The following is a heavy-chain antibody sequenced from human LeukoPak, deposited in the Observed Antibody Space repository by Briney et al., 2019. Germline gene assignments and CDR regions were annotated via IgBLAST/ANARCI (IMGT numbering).Heavy chain of an antibody. J-gene: IGHJ5*02. CDR2: INHSGST. V-gene: IGHV4-34*01. CDR3: VNFDP. Sequence: SETLSLTCAVYGGSFSGYYWSWIRQPPGKGLEWIGEINHSGSTNYNPSLKSRVTISVDTSKNQFSPKLSSDCARHSGGTYYVNFDPWGQGTLVTVSS. D-gene: IGHD1-26*01. CDR1: GGSFSGYY.